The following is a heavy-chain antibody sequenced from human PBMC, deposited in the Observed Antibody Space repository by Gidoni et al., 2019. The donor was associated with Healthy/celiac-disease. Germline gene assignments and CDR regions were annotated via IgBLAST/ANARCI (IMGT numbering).Heavy chain of an antibody. CDR2: ISSSSSYI. CDR3: ARDNYYGSGSFEWVYYYYGMDV. Sequence: EVQLVESGGGLVKPGGSLRLSWEASGCTFSRYRRNWVRQAPGKGLELVSSISSSSSYIYYADSVKGRFTISRDNAKNSLYLQMNSLRAEDTAVYYCARDNYYGSGSFEWVYYYYGMDVWGQGTTVTVSS. J-gene: IGHJ6*02. D-gene: IGHD3-10*01. CDR1: GCTFSRYR. V-gene: IGHV3-21*01.